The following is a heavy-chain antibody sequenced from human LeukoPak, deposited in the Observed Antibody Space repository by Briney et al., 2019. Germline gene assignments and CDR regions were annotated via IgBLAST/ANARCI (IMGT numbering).Heavy chain of an antibody. CDR1: GFTFSSDS. V-gene: IGHV3-21*01. CDR3: ARDWGAAPKFGIDY. J-gene: IGHJ4*02. D-gene: IGHD3-16*01. Sequence: GGSLRLSCAASGFTFSSDSMNWVRQAPGKGLEWVSSISSSSSYIYYADSVKGRFTISRDNAKNSLYLQMNSLRAEDTAVYYCARDWGAAPKFGIDYWDQGTLVTVSS. CDR2: ISSSSSYI.